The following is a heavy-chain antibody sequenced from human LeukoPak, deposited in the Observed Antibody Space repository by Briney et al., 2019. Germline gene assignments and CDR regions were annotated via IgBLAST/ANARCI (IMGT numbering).Heavy chain of an antibody. D-gene: IGHD3-22*01. Sequence: SETLSLTCTVSGGSISGYYWSWIRQSPGKGLVWIGYMYYSGSTNYNPSLKSHVTISIDMSKNQFSLVLSSVTDADTALYYCARHFTYYYDSSGYPRDAFDIWGQGTMVTVSS. J-gene: IGHJ3*02. V-gene: IGHV4-59*08. CDR1: GGSISGYY. CDR3: ARHFTYYYDSSGYPRDAFDI. CDR2: MYYSGST.